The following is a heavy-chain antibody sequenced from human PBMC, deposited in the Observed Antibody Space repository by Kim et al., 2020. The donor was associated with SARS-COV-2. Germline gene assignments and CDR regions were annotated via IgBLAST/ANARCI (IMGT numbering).Heavy chain of an antibody. CDR1: GFTFSSYA. Sequence: GGSLRLSCAASGFTFSSYAMSWVRQAPGKGLEWVSAISGSGGSTYYADSVKGRFTISRDNSKNTLYLQMNSLRAEDTAVYYCAKDISGGSGYYPDAFDIWGQGTMVTVSS. V-gene: IGHV3-23*01. CDR2: ISGSGGST. D-gene: IGHD3-22*01. CDR3: AKDISGGSGYYPDAFDI. J-gene: IGHJ3*02.